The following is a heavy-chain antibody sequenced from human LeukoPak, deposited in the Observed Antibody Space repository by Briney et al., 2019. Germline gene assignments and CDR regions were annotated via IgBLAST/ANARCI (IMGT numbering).Heavy chain of an antibody. D-gene: IGHD7-27*01. CDR2: IIPIFGTA. CDR1: GGTFSSYA. J-gene: IGHJ4*02. V-gene: IGHV1-69*05. CDR3: ARDQSSGRRIDY. Sequence: SVKVSCKASGGTFSSYAISWVRQAPGQGLEWMGGIIPIFGTANYAQKLQGRVTMTTDTSTSTAYMELRSLRSDDTAVYYCARDQSSGRRIDYWGQGTLVTVSS.